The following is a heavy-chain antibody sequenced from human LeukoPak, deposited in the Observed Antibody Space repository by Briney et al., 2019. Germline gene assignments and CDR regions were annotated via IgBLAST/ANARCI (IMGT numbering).Heavy chain of an antibody. Sequence: PSETLSLTCTVSSGSISSGGYYWSWIRQHPGKGLEWIGYIYYSGSTYYNPSLKSRVTISVDTSKNQFSLKLSSVTAADTAVYYCARYSPVPLDRSFDYWGQGTLVTVSS. V-gene: IGHV4-31*03. D-gene: IGHD2-21*01. CDR3: ARYSPVPLDRSFDY. CDR1: SGSISSGGYY. J-gene: IGHJ4*02. CDR2: IYYSGST.